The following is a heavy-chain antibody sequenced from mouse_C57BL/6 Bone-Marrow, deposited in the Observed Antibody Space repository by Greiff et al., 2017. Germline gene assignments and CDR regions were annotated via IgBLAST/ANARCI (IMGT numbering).Heavy chain of an antibody. J-gene: IGHJ4*01. CDR2: ISSGSSTI. Sequence: EVMLVESGGGLVKPGGSLKLSCAASGFTFSDYGMHWVRQAPEKGLEWVAYISSGSSTIYYADTVKGRFTISRDNAKNTLILQMTSLRSEDTAMYYCARGFTPYYAMDYWGQGTSVTVSS. D-gene: IGHD1-1*01. V-gene: IGHV5-17*01. CDR3: ARGFTPYYAMDY. CDR1: GFTFSDYG.